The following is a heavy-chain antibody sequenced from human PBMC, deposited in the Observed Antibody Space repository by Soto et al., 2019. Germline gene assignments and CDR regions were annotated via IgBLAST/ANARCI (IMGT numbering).Heavy chain of an antibody. V-gene: IGHV4-59*12. Sequence: SETLSLTCTVSGGSISSYYWSWIRQPPGRGLEWMGYIYYSGSTNYNPSLKSRVTISIDTSKNQFSLRLTSVTAADTAVYYCARDAPGVAPYWGQGTLVTVSS. CDR1: GGSISSYY. J-gene: IGHJ4*02. D-gene: IGHD2-15*01. CDR3: ARDAPGVAPY. CDR2: IYYSGST.